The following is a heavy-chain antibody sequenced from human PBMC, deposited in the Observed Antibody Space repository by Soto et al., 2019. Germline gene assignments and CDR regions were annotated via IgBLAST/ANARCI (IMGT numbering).Heavy chain of an antibody. CDR1: GGSISSSSYY. Sequence: QLQLQESGPGLVKPSETLSLTCTVSGGSISSSSYYWGWIRQPPGKGLEWIWSIYYSGSTYYNPSLKSRVTISVDTSKNQFSLKLSSVTAADTAVYYCARHIVVVTAIPSYWYFDLWGRGTLVTVSS. CDR3: ARHIVVVTAIPSYWYFDL. CDR2: IYYSGST. V-gene: IGHV4-39*01. J-gene: IGHJ2*01. D-gene: IGHD2-21*02.